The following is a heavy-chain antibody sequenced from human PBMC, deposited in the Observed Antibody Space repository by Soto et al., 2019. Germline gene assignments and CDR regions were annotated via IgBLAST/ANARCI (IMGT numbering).Heavy chain of an antibody. CDR3: ASRGGSSIAARSPLPVPYWYFDL. CDR2: IIPIFGIA. D-gene: IGHD6-6*01. CDR1: GGTFSSYA. V-gene: IGHV1-69*10. J-gene: IGHJ2*01. Sequence: ASVKVSCKASGGTFSSYAISWVRQAPGQGLEWMGGIIPIFGIANYAQKFQGRVTITADKSTSTAYMELSSLRSEDTAVYYCASRGGSSIAARSPLPVPYWYFDLWGRGTLVTVSS.